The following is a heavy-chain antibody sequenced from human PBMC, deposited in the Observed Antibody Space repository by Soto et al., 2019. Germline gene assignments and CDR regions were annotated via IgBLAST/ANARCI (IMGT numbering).Heavy chain of an antibody. V-gene: IGHV5-51*01. J-gene: IGHJ4*02. CDR1: GYTFTNYW. Sequence: GESLKTSCKAPGYTFTNYWIGWVRHMSGKGREWMGIIYPGDSHTTYSPSFQGQVTISAHKSISTAYLQWSTLKASDTAIYYCVTRFTAVATARFDYWGQGTLVTVSS. CDR3: VTRFTAVATARFDY. D-gene: IGHD2-21*02. CDR2: IYPGDSHT.